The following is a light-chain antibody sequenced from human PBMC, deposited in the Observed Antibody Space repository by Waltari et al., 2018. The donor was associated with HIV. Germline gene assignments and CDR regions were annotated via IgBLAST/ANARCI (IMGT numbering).Light chain of an antibody. CDR2: AAS. V-gene: IGKV1D-16*01. CDR1: QGVASW. Sequence: DIQMNHSPPSLSASVGDTVTITCRASQGVASWLAWYQQKPGKAPKPLIYAASSLQTGVPSRFSGSGTGTHFTLTITNLQPEDFATYYCQHYDTYPYTFGQGTRLDIK. J-gene: IGKJ2*01. CDR3: QHYDTYPYT.